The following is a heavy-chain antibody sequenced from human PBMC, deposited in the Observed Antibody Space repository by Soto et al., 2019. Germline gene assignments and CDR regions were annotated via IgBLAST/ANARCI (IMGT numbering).Heavy chain of an antibody. CDR1: GFTFSSYA. J-gene: IGHJ4*02. CDR2: ISGSGGST. D-gene: IGHD2-15*01. V-gene: IGHV3-23*01. Sequence: HPGGSLRLSCAASGFTFSSYAMSWVRQAPGKGLEWVSAISGSGGSTYYADSVKGRFTISRDNSKNTLYLQMNSLRAEDTAVYYCANCRAGGVVVAAVGYFDYWGQGTLVTVSS. CDR3: ANCRAGGVVVAAVGYFDY.